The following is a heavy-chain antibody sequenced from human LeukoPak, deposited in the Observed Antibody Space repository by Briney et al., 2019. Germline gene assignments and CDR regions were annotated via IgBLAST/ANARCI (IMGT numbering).Heavy chain of an antibody. CDR3: AREGLRSIAARRGTRDYMDV. CDR2: INPSGGST. CDR1: GYTFTSYY. D-gene: IGHD6-6*01. V-gene: IGHV1-46*01. Sequence: ASVEVSCKASGYTFTSYYMHWVRQAPGQGLEWMGIINPSGGSTSYAQKFQGRVTMTRDTSTSTVYMELSSLRSEDTAVYYCAREGLRSIAARRGTRDYMDVWGKGTTVIVSS. J-gene: IGHJ6*03.